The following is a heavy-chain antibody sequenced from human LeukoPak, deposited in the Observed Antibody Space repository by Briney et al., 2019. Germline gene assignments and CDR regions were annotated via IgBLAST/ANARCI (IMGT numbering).Heavy chain of an antibody. D-gene: IGHD2-15*01. V-gene: IGHV4-31*03. CDR1: GGSISSGGYY. CDR3: ARGIVVVVAADNWFDP. CDR2: IYYSGST. Sequence: SQTLSLTCTVSGGSISSGGYYWSWIRQHPGKGLEWIGYIYYSGSTYYSPSLKSRVTISVDTSKNQFSLKLSSVTAADTAVYYCARGIVVVVAADNWFDPWGQGTLVTVSS. J-gene: IGHJ5*02.